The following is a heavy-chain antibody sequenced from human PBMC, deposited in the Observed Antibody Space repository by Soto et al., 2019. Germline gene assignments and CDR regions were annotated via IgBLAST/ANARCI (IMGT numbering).Heavy chain of an antibody. Sequence: PSETLSLTCTVSGGSISGYYWSWIRQPPGKGLEWIGYMYNTESTVYNPSFKSRVTISVDTSKNQFSLKLNSVTAADTAVCYCARDLWGYCGTDCYPLDVWGQGTTVTVSS. D-gene: IGHD2-21*02. V-gene: IGHV4-59*01. CDR2: MYNTEST. J-gene: IGHJ6*02. CDR1: GGSISGYY. CDR3: ARDLWGYCGTDCYPLDV.